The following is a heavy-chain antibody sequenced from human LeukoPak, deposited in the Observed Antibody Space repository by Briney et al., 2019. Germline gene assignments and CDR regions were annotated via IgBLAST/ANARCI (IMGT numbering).Heavy chain of an antibody. CDR2: IRSKAYGGTT. CDR1: GFSFGGYS. CDR3: ASRSGRQWLPYFDY. Sequence: PGGSLRLSCTSSGFSFGGYSMTWVRQAPRKGMEWVGFIRSKAYGGTTEYPSSVEGRFTISRADSKSIAYLQMNRLKTEETAAFHCASRSGRQWLPYFDYWGQGTLVTVSS. V-gene: IGHV3-49*04. J-gene: IGHJ4*02. D-gene: IGHD1-26*01.